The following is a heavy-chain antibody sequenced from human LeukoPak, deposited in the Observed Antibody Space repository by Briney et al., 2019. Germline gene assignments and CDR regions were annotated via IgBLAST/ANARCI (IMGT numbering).Heavy chain of an antibody. V-gene: IGHV3-23*01. Sequence: GGSLRLSCAASGFTFSTYGMSWVRQAPGKGLEWVAIIGGSGETTTYGDSVKGRLTISRDNSKNTLYLQMNSLRAEDTAVYYCAKDPSYYDFWSGYTLDYYYYGMDVWGQGTTVTVSS. CDR1: GFTFSTYG. CDR3: AKDPSYYDFWSGYTLDYYYYGMDV. J-gene: IGHJ6*02. CDR2: IGGSGETT. D-gene: IGHD3-3*01.